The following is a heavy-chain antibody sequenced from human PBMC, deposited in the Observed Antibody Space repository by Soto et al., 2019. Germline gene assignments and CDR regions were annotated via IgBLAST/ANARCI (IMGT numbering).Heavy chain of an antibody. V-gene: IGHV3-13*05. J-gene: IGHJ6*02. CDR3: ARTDRDFYGLDV. Sequence: EVQLVESGGGLVQPGGSLRLSCEASGFTFRNYDMHWVRQGTGKGLEWVSGISAAGDPDYADSVEGRFTISRENAQNSFFLQMNSLRLGDTAVYYCARTDRDFYGLDVWGQGTTVIVSS. CDR2: ISAAGDP. CDR1: GFTFRNYD.